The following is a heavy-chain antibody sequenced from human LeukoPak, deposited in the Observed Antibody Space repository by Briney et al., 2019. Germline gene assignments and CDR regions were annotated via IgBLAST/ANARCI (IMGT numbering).Heavy chain of an antibody. Sequence: GGSLRLSCVSSGFTFSNYGMHWVRQAPGKGLEWVALIWHDGSNKYYADFVRGRVTISRDNSKNTVYLQMNSLTAEDTGVYYCAKDGDAYMEYYYYYMDVWGKGTTVTVSS. CDR2: IWHDGSNK. V-gene: IGHV3-33*06. CDR1: GFTFSNYG. J-gene: IGHJ6*03. CDR3: AKDGDAYMEYYYYYMDV. D-gene: IGHD5-24*01.